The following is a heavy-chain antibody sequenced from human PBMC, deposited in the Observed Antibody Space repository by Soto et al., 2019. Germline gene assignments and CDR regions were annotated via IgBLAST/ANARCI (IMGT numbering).Heavy chain of an antibody. V-gene: IGHV2-5*02. CDR2: IYWDDDK. CDR1: GFSLSTSGVG. D-gene: IGHD2-15*01. J-gene: IGHJ1*01. CDR3: AHTVGLVVVTSEDEYFQH. Sequence: QITLKESGPTLVKPTQTLTLTCTFSGFSLSTSGVGVGWIRQPPGKALEWLAVIYWDDDKGYSPSLKNRLTITTDTSKNQVVLTMTNMDPVDTATYYCAHTVGLVVVTSEDEYFQHWGQGTQVTVSA.